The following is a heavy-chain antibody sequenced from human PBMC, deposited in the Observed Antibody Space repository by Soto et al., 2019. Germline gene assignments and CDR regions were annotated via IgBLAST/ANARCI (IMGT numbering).Heavy chain of an antibody. CDR1: GFTFNNYA. CDR3: AKGRGGSGSLTPRVDF. V-gene: IGHV3-23*01. CDR2: ISAGGDTT. D-gene: IGHD3-10*01. J-gene: IGHJ4*02. Sequence: EVQLLESGGGLVQPWGSLRLSCAASGFTFNNYAMTWVRQAPGKGLEWVSAISAGGDTTSYADSVKGRFTVSRDGSKNTLYLQMSSLRAEDTALYYCAKGRGGSGSLTPRVDFWGQGTLVTVSS.